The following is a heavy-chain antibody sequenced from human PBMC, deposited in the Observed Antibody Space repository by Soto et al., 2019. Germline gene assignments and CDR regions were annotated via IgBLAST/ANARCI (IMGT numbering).Heavy chain of an antibody. D-gene: IGHD2-2*01. J-gene: IGHJ6*02. CDR3: ARDSTTWFPYYGIDV. V-gene: IGHV4-59*01. CDR1: GDSLDYYY. CDR2: VSDSGRT. Sequence: QVQLQASGPGLVKPSETLSLTCTVSGDSLDYYYWSWIRQPPGKGLELIGDVSDSGRTNYNPSLRSRVTISVDTSKNQFSLKLNSVTAADTAVYYCARDSTTWFPYYGIDVWGQGTTVTVSS.